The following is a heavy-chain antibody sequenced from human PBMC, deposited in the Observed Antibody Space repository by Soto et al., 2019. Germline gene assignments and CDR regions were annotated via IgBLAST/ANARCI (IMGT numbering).Heavy chain of an antibody. CDR2: IWYDGSNK. Sequence: GGSLRLSCAASGFTFSSYGMHWVRQAPGKGLEWVAVIWYDGSNKYYADSVKGRFTISRDNSKNTLYLQMNSLRAEDTAVYYCARADYDCGGDCYPDYWGQGTLVTVSS. D-gene: IGHD2-21*02. CDR3: ARADYDCGGDCYPDY. CDR1: GFTFSSYG. V-gene: IGHV3-33*01. J-gene: IGHJ4*02.